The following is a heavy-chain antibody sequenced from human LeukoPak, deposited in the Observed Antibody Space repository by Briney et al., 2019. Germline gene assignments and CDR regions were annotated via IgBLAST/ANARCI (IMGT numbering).Heavy chain of an antibody. CDR2: IYYSGST. Sequence: PSQTLSLTCTVSGGSISSGDYYWSWIRQPPGKGLESIGYIYYSGSTYYNPSLKSRVTISVDTSKNQFSLKLSSVTAADTAVYYCARFSTIFGVGYWGQGTLVTVSS. CDR1: GGSISSGDYY. J-gene: IGHJ4*02. V-gene: IGHV4-30-4*08. CDR3: ARFSTIFGVGY. D-gene: IGHD3-3*01.